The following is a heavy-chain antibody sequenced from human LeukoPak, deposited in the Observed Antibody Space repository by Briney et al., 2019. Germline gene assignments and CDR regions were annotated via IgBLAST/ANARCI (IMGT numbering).Heavy chain of an antibody. V-gene: IGHV4-4*02. J-gene: IGHJ4*02. CDR3: ASEGLGYYDSSGYRD. CDR2: IYHSGST. D-gene: IGHD3-22*01. Sequence: SETLSLTCAVSGGSISSSNWWSWVRQPPGKGLEWIGEIYHSGSTNYNPSLKSRVTISVDTSKNQFSLKLSSVTAADTAVYYCASEGLGYYDSSGYRDWGQGTLVTVSS. CDR1: GGSISSSNW.